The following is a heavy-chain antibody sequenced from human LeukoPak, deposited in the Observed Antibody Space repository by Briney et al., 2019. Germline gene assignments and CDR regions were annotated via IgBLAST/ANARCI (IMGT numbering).Heavy chain of an antibody. V-gene: IGHV1-58*02. J-gene: IGHJ6*02. CDR2: IVVGSGNT. D-gene: IGHD3-3*01. CDR3: ARVSGAAFTPYYDFWSGYYYYYYGMDV. CDR1: GFTFTSSA. Sequence: ASVKVSCKASGFTFTSSAMQWVRQARGQRLEWIGWIVVGSGNTNYAQKFQERVTITRDMSTSTAYMELSSLRSEDTAVYYCARVSGAAFTPYYDFWSGYYYYYYGMDVWGQGTTVTVSS.